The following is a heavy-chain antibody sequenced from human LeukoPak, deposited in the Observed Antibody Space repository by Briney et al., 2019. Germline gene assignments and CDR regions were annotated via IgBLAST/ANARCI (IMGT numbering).Heavy chain of an antibody. Sequence: SETLSLTCTVSGGSISSSSYYWDWIRQPPGKGLEWIGYIYYSGSTNYNPSLKSRVTISVDTSKNQFSLKLSSVTAADTAVYYCARRGFYGSVATPDSWGQGTVVTVSS. CDR2: IYYSGST. J-gene: IGHJ4*02. CDR3: ARRGFYGSVATPDS. V-gene: IGHV4-61*05. CDR1: GGSISSSSYY. D-gene: IGHD3-10*01.